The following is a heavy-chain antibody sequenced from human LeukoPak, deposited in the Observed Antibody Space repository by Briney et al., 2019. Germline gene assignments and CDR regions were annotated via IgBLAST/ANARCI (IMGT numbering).Heavy chain of an antibody. CDR3: ARGRNWGLSVSFDY. D-gene: IGHD7-27*01. J-gene: IGHJ4*02. CDR1: GGSFSGYY. V-gene: IGHV4-34*01. CDR2: INHSGST. Sequence: SETLSLTCAVYGGSFSGYYWSWIRQPPGKGLEWIGEINHSGSTNYNPSLKSRVTISVDTSKNQFSLKLSSVTAADTAVYYCARGRNWGLSVSFDYWGQGTLVTVSS.